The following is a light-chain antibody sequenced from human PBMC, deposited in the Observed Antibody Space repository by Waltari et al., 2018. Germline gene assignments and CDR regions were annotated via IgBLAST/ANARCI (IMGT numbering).Light chain of an antibody. J-gene: IGLJ3*02. CDR1: SSDVGGYNY. CDR2: DVS. CDR3: SSYTSSSTWV. Sequence: QSALTQPASVSGSPGPSITISCTGTSSDVGGYNYVSWYQQHPGKAPKVMIYDVSKRPSGVSNRFSGSNSGNTASLTISGLQAEDEADYYCSSYTSSSTWVFGGGTKLTVL. V-gene: IGLV2-14*01.